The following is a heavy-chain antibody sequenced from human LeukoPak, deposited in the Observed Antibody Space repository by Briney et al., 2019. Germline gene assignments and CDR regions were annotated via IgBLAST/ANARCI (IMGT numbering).Heavy chain of an antibody. D-gene: IGHD4-17*01. Sequence: GGSLRLSCAASGFTFSSYSMNWVRQAPGKGLEWISYIGYNTNIVYYADSVKGRFTISRDNAKNSLFLQMNSLRAEDTAVYYCTRDTGTTGEVKFDPWGQGTLVTVSS. V-gene: IGHV3-48*01. CDR2: IGYNTNIV. CDR1: GFTFSSYS. J-gene: IGHJ5*02. CDR3: TRDTGTTGEVKFDP.